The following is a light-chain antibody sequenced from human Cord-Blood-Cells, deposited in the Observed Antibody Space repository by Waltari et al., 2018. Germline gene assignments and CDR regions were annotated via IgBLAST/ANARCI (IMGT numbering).Light chain of an antibody. J-gene: IGLJ2*01. Sequence: QSALTQPRSVSGSPGQSVTISCTGTSSDVGGYNYVSWYQQHPGKAPKLMIYGVSKRPSGVPDRFYGSKSGNTASLTIYGIQAEDEADYYCCSYAGSYTVVFGGGTKLTVL. CDR3: CSYAGSYTVV. V-gene: IGLV2-11*01. CDR2: GVS. CDR1: SSDVGGYNY.